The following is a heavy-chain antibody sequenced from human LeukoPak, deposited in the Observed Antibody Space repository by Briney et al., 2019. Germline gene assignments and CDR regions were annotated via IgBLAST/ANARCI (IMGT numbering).Heavy chain of an antibody. CDR3: AKVGAGWALLTGYHSDYDYFGMDV. CDR2: ISYDGSTE. V-gene: IGHV3-30*18. CDR1: GFTFSNYG. Sequence: GGSLRLSCAAPGFTFSNYGMHWVRQAPGKGLEWVTVISYDGSTEYYADSVKGRFTISRDNSKNTLYLQMNSLRAEDTAVYYCAKVGAGWALLTGYHSDYDYFGMDVWGQGTTVTVSS. J-gene: IGHJ6*02. D-gene: IGHD1-26*01.